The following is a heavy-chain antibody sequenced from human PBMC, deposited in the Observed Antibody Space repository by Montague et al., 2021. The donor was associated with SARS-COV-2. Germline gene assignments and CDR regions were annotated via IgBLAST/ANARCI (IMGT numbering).Heavy chain of an antibody. Sequence: SETLSLTCSVSGDSISSYYYNWIRQTPGKGLEWIGYIYYTGSRKYNSSLKSRLTISVDTSKNQFSLKLSSVTAADTAVYYCARHARGEGYTSWFDSWGQGTLVTVSS. CDR3: ARHARGEGYTSWFDS. V-gene: IGHV4-59*01. D-gene: IGHD5-24*01. J-gene: IGHJ5*01. CDR2: IYYTGSR. CDR1: GDSISSYY.